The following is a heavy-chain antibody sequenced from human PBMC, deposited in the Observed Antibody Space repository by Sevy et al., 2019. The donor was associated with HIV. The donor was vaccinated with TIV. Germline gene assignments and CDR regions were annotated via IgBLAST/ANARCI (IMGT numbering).Heavy chain of an antibody. V-gene: IGHV1-24*01. Sequence: ASVKVSCKVSGYTLTKLSIHWVRQAPGKGLEWMGDFDPQYGETIYAQKFQGRLTMTEDTSPDTAFIELSSLTSEDTAVYYCTTVGLRYFSGSSSYQGDWFDPWGQGTLVTVSS. CDR1: GYTLTKLS. CDR3: TTVGLRYFSGSSSYQGDWFDP. CDR2: FDPQYGET. D-gene: IGHD2-15*01. J-gene: IGHJ5*02.